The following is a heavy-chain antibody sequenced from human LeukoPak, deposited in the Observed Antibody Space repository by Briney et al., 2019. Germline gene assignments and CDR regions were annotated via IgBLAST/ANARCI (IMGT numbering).Heavy chain of an antibody. J-gene: IGHJ6*03. Sequence: GESLKISCKASGYTFTTYWIGWVRQMPGKGLEWVGIIFPGDSDTKYSPSFQGQVTISADKSISTAYLQWSSLQASDAAMFYCARLGNNLPYYMDVWGKGTTVTVSS. CDR1: GYTFTTYW. V-gene: IGHV5-51*01. CDR2: IFPGDSDT. CDR3: ARLGNNLPYYMDV. D-gene: IGHD1-14*01.